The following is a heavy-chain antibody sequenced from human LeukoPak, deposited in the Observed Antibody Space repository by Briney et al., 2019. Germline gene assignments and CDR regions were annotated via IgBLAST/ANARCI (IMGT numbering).Heavy chain of an antibody. CDR2: INPNSGGT. D-gene: IGHD6-19*01. CDR3: ARGVPVAGTIGFDY. J-gene: IGHJ4*02. CDR1: GGTFSSYT. Sequence: GSSVKVSCKASGGTFSSYTISWVRQAPGQGLEWMGWINPNSGGTNYAQKFQGRVTMTRDTSISTAYMELSRLRSDDTAVYYCARGVPVAGTIGFDYWGQGTLVTVSS. V-gene: IGHV1-2*02.